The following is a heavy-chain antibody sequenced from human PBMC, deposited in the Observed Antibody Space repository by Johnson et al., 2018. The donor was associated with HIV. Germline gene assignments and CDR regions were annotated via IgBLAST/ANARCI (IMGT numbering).Heavy chain of an antibody. CDR3: ARGGVIHDAFHI. CDR1: GFTFTNAW. CDR2: LKSRTDGETA. Sequence: VQLVESGGGLVQPGGSLRLSCAASGFTFTNAWMHWVRQAPGKGLEWVGRLKSRTDGETADYAAPVKGRFTISRDDSKNTLYLQMNSLRAEDTAVYYCARGGVIHDAFHIWGRGTLVTVSS. D-gene: IGHD3-3*01. J-gene: IGHJ3*02. V-gene: IGHV3-15*01.